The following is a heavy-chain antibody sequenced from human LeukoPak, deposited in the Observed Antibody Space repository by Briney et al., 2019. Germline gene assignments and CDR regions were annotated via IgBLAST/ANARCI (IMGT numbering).Heavy chain of an antibody. J-gene: IGHJ4*02. Sequence: PSETLSLTCTVSGGSISSGGYYWSWIRQHPGKGLEWIGYIYYSGSTYYNPSLKSRVTISVDTSKNQFSLKLSSVTAADTAVYYCARVLGRWEPPRGYWGQGTLVTVSS. CDR2: IYYSGST. D-gene: IGHD1-26*01. V-gene: IGHV4-31*03. CDR3: ARVLGRWEPPRGY. CDR1: GGSISSGGYY.